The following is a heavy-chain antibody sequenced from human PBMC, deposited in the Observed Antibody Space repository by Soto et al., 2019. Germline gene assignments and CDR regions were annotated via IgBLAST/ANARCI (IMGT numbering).Heavy chain of an antibody. CDR1: GYFISSSNW. Sequence: QVQLQESGPGQVKPSDTLSLTCAVSGYFISSSNWWGWIRQPPGKGLEWIGYIYYSGSTYYNPSLKSRATMSVDTSKNQFSLKLSPVTAVDTAMYSCASYDYGDNYFDYWGQGTLVTGSS. V-gene: IGHV4-28*01. CDR3: ASYDYGDNYFDY. CDR2: IYYSGST. J-gene: IGHJ4*02. D-gene: IGHD4-17*01.